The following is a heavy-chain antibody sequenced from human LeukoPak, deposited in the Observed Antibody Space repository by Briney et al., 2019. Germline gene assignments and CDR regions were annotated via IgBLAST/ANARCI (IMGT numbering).Heavy chain of an antibody. J-gene: IGHJ4*02. Sequence: GGSLRLSCAASGFTFSNFWMHWVRQAPGKGLVWVALIYGDGSFTRYADSVKGRFTISRDNAKNSLYLQMNSLRAEDTAVYYCARDLVVGGYYDFWSGNEDYWGQGTLVTVSS. D-gene: IGHD3-3*01. CDR2: IYGDGSFT. V-gene: IGHV3-74*01. CDR1: GFTFSNFW. CDR3: ARDLVVGGYYDFWSGNEDY.